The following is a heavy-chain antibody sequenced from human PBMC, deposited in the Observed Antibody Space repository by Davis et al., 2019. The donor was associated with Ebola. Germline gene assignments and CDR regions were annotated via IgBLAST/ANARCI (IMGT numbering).Heavy chain of an antibody. CDR3: AGGMMGFRVDH. V-gene: IGHV5-51*01. J-gene: IGHJ4*02. Sequence: GESLKISCKASGFDLRNYWIAWVRQMPGKGVEWMAMIYPYESQTKYNPSFKGLVTVSVDRSITTAYLQWSSLKASDTAIYYCAGGMMGFRVDHWGQGTPVTVSS. CDR2: IYPYESQT. CDR1: GFDLRNYW. D-gene: IGHD2-15*01.